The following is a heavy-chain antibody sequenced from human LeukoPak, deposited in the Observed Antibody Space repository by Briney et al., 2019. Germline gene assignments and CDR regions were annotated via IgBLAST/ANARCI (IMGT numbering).Heavy chain of an antibody. J-gene: IGHJ4*02. Sequence: SETLSLTCAVSGGSISSSDYYWGWIRQPPGKGLEWIGSIYYSVTTYYNPSLKSRVTISVDTSKNQFSLKLNSVTAADTAVYYCARDRLRWPKIDYWGQGTLVTVSS. CDR1: GGSISSSDYY. CDR3: ARDRLRWPKIDY. CDR2: IYYSVTT. V-gene: IGHV4-39*07. D-gene: IGHD4-23*01.